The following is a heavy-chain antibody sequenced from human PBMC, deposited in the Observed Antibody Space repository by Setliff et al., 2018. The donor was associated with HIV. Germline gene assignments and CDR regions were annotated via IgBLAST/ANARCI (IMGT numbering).Heavy chain of an antibody. V-gene: IGHV4-38-2*02. Sequence: PSETLSLTCAVSGYSISSGYYWGWIRQPPGKGLEWIGNIYHSGSTYYNPSLKSRVAISVDTSKNQFSLKLSSVTAADTAVYYCARDWAAPYYYGMDVWGQGTTVTVSS. CDR3: ARDWAAPYYYGMDV. CDR2: IYHSGST. D-gene: IGHD3-16*01. CDR1: GYSISSGYY. J-gene: IGHJ6*02.